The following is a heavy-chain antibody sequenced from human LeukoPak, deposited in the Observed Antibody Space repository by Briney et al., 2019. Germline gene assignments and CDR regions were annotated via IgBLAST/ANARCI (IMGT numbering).Heavy chain of an antibody. CDR2: ISSSGNTI. CDR1: GFTFSDYY. CDR3: ARDGDQMFEVYDY. D-gene: IGHD3-10*02. V-gene: IGHV3-11*04. Sequence: GGSLRLSCAASGFTFSDYYMGWIRQAPGKGLGWVSYISSSGNTIHYADSVKGRFTISRDNAKNSLFMQMNSLRAEDTAVYYCARDGDQMFEVYDYRGQGTLVTVSS. J-gene: IGHJ4*02.